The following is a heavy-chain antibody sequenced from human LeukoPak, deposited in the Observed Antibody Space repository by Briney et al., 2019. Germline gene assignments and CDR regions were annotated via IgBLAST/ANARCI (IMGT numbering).Heavy chain of an antibody. V-gene: IGHV3-9*01. CDR1: GFTFDDYA. CDR2: ISWNSGTI. CDR3: AKEANWYFDL. J-gene: IGHJ2*01. Sequence: GGSLRLSCAASGFTFDDYAMHWVRQAPGKGLEWVSGISWNSGTIVYADSVKGRFTISRDNAKNSLYLQMNSLRAVDTALYYCAKEANWYFDLWGRGTLVTVSS.